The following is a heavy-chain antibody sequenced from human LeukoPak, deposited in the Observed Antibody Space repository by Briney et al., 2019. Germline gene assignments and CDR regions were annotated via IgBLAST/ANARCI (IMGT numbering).Heavy chain of an antibody. Sequence: ASVTVSCKASGGTFSSYAISWVRQAPGQGLEWMGYINTKTGNPTYAQGFTGRFVFSLDTSVSTAYLQISSLKPEDTGVYYCAKGGWVAVTGMDSWGQGTLVTVSS. D-gene: IGHD6-19*01. CDR3: AKGGWVAVTGMDS. CDR1: GGTFSSYA. V-gene: IGHV7-4-1*02. J-gene: IGHJ4*02. CDR2: INTKTGNP.